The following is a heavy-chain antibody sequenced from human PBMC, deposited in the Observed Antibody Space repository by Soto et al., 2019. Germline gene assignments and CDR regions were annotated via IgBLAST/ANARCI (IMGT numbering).Heavy chain of an antibody. Sequence: PGGSLRLSCAASGFTFRSFWMSWVRQAPGKGLEWVANIKQDGSAKYYVDSVKGRFTISRDNAKNSLYLQMNSLRAEDTAVYYCASWLKTSGWYFLLDGSYDYWSQRTLVTVSS. J-gene: IGHJ4*02. CDR2: IKQDGSAK. V-gene: IGHV3-7*01. CDR1: GFTFRSFW. D-gene: IGHD6-19*01. CDR3: ASWLKTSGWYFLLDGSYDY.